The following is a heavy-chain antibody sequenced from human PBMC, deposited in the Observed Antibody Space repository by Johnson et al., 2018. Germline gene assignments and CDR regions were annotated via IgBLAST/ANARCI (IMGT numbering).Heavy chain of an antibody. CDR1: GFSFSGYI. J-gene: IGHJ3*01. CDR3: AKGGGGTRRSHCACDV. D-gene: IGHD3-16*01. Sequence: QVQLQESGGGVVQPGTSLRLSCAASGFSFSGYIMHWVRQVPGNGLEWVAAMSGDGSEKYYVDSVKGRLIISGDNSKNTLYLQMNSLRLDDTAVYYCAKGGGGTRRSHCACDVWGLGTMVIVSS. CDR2: MSGDGSEK. V-gene: IGHV3-30*18.